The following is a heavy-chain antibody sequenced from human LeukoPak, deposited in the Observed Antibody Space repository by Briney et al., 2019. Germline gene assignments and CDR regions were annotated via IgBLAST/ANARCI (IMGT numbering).Heavy chain of an antibody. Sequence: PSETLSLTCTVSGGTISSYYWNWIRPPPRKGLEWIGYIHYSGRTKYTPSLKSRVTISVDTSKHQFSLKLSSVTAADTAVYYCARWYSSGWAFDYWGQGTLVTVSS. V-gene: IGHV4-59*08. CDR3: ARWYSSGWAFDY. CDR1: GGTISSYY. J-gene: IGHJ4*02. CDR2: IHYSGRT. D-gene: IGHD6-19*01.